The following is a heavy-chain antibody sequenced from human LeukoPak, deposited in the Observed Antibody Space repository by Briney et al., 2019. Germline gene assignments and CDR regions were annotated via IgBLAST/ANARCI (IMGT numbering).Heavy chain of an antibody. D-gene: IGHD3-22*01. CDR2: IRSKANSYAT. Sequence: GGSLRLSCAASGFTFSGSAMHWVRQASGKGLEWVGRIRSKANSYATAYAASVKGRFIISRDDSKNTAYLQMNSLKTEYTAVYYCTRHSPSYYYDSSGYYRIAEYFQHWGQGTLVTVSS. CDR1: GFTFSGSA. CDR3: TRHSPSYYYDSSGYYRIAEYFQH. V-gene: IGHV3-73*01. J-gene: IGHJ1*01.